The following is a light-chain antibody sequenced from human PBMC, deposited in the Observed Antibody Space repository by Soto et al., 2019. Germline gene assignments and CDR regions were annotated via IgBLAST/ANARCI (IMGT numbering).Light chain of an antibody. CDR2: TDD. V-gene: IGLV1-44*01. CDR1: HSNVGVNA. CDR3: ASWDDDLNGPI. J-gene: IGLJ2*01. Sequence: QAVLTQPPSASGTPGLRVVISCSGSHSNVGVNAISWYQHLPGTAPRLLLHTDDQRPSGIPDRFSGSHSGTSASLAISRLQSEDEGHYYCASWDDDLNGPIFGGGTKLPVL.